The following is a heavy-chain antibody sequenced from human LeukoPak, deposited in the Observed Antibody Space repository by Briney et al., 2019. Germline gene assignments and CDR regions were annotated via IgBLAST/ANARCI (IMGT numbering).Heavy chain of an antibody. CDR3: ARVWQDYSGVDY. D-gene: IGHD2-21*01. V-gene: IGHV3-23*01. CDR1: GFAFSTYA. J-gene: IGHJ4*02. CDR2: LSGNGYKT. Sequence: PGGSLRLSCAASGFAFSTYAMSWVRQAPGKGPEWVSALSGNGYKTYYADSVKGRFTVSRDNSKNTLYLQMNSLRAEDSALYYCARVWQDYSGVDYWGQGTLVTVSS.